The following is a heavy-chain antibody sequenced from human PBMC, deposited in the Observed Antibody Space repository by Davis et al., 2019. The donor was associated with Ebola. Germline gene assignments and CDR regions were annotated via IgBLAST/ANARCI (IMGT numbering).Heavy chain of an antibody. D-gene: IGHD6-13*01. J-gene: IGHJ4*02. Sequence: PGGSLRPSCTVPGGSISSSSYYWGWICQPPGKGLEWVGSIYYSGSTYYNPSLKSRVTISVDTSKNQFSLKLSSVTAADTAVYYCARDRWESSSWYYFDYWGQGTLVTVSS. V-gene: IGHV4-39*07. CDR1: GGSISSSSYY. CDR3: ARDRWESSSWYYFDY. CDR2: IYYSGST.